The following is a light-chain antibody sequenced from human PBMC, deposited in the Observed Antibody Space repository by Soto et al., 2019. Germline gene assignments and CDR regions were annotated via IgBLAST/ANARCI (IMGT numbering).Light chain of an antibody. Sequence: DVVMTQSPLSLPVTLGQPASISCRSSQSLVYADGNTYLNWFQQRPGQSPRRLIYKVSNRDSGVPDRFSGIGSGTDFTLEVSRVEAEDVGVYYCMQGTHWLYTFGQGTKLEI. CDR2: KVS. V-gene: IGKV2-30*01. J-gene: IGKJ2*01. CDR1: QSLVYADGNTY. CDR3: MQGTHWLYT.